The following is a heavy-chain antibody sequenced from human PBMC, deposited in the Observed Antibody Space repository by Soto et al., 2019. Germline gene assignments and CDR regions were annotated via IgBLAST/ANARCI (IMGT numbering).Heavy chain of an antibody. CDR3: ARDHISPGWFDP. CDR2: TYYIGST. CDR1: GGSISSYY. D-gene: IGHD2-21*01. Sequence: SETLSLTCSVSGGSISSYYWSWIRQPPGKGLEWIGYTYYIGSTNYNPSLKSRVTISVDTSKNQFSLKLSSVTAADTAVYYCARDHISPGWFDPWGQGTLVTVS. V-gene: IGHV4-59*01. J-gene: IGHJ5*02.